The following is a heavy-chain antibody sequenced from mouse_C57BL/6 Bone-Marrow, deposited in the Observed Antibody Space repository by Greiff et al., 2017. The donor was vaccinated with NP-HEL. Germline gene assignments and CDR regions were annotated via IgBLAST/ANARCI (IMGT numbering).Heavy chain of an antibody. CDR3: ARDYEGMDY. Sequence: QVQLQQSGAELARPGASVKLSCKASGYTFTSYGISWVKQRTGQGLEWIGEIYPRSGHTYYNEKFKGKATLTADKSSSTAYMELRSLTSEDSAVYFCARDYEGMDYWGQGTSVTVSS. D-gene: IGHD2-4*01. CDR1: GYTFTSYG. V-gene: IGHV1-81*01. CDR2: IYPRSGHT. J-gene: IGHJ4*01.